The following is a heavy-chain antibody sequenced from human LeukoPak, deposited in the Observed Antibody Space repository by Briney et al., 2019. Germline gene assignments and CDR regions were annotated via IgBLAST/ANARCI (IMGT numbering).Heavy chain of an antibody. D-gene: IGHD4-11*01. CDR3: AREDSDYSNYDF. J-gene: IGHJ4*02. CDR1: GFAFSSYW. CDR2: ISGSGSII. Sequence: GGSLRLSCAASGFAFSSYWMHWVRQAPGKGLEWVSYISGSGSIIYYADSVKGRFTVSRDNAKNSLYLQMNDLRAEDTAVYYCAREDSDYSNYDFWGQGTLVTVSS. V-gene: IGHV3-48*04.